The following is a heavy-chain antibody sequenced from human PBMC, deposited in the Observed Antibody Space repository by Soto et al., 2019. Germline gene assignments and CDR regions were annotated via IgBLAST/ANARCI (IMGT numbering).Heavy chain of an antibody. CDR1: GFTFSSYG. D-gene: IGHD1-26*01. CDR3: ARIPYSVSYVAYFDY. Sequence: QVQLVEAGGGVVQPGRSLRLSCAASGFTFSSYGMHWVRQAPGKGLEWVAVISYDGSNKYYADSVKVRFTISRDNSKNELYLQMDSLTAEDAAVYYCARIPYSVSYVAYFDYWGQGTLVTVSS. J-gene: IGHJ4*02. V-gene: IGHV3-30*03. CDR2: ISYDGSNK.